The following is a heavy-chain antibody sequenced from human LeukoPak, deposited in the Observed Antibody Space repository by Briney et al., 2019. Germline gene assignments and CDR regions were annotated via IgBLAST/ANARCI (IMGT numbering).Heavy chain of an antibody. CDR1: GYTFTSYY. D-gene: IGHD5-24*01. Sequence: GPVKVSCKASGYTFTSYYMHWVRQAPGQGLEWMGIINPSGGSTSYAQKFQGRVTMTRDMSTSTVYMELSSLRSEDTAVYYCARDDGYWVFDPWGQGTLVTVSS. J-gene: IGHJ5*02. CDR3: ARDDGYWVFDP. CDR2: INPSGGST. V-gene: IGHV1-46*01.